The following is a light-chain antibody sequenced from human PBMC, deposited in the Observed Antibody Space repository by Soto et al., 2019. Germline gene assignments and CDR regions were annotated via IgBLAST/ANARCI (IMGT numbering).Light chain of an antibody. J-gene: IGKJ4*01. V-gene: IGKV3-15*01. CDR2: GAS. CDR1: QSVSSN. Sequence: EIVMTQSPATLSVSPGEGATISCRASQSVSSNLAWYQQKPGQAPRLLIFGASTRATGIPARFSGSGSGAEFSLTISALQSEDFAIYYCQQYSNWPLTFGGGTKVDIK. CDR3: QQYSNWPLT.